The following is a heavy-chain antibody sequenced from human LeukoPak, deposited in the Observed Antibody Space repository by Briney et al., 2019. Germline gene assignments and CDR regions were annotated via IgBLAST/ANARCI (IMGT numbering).Heavy chain of an antibody. CDR2: IYSGGST. V-gene: IGHV3-53*01. CDR1: GFTVSSNY. CDR3: AKRQAYYDFWSGYPFDY. J-gene: IGHJ4*02. D-gene: IGHD3-3*01. Sequence: GGSLRLSCAASGFTVSSNYMSWVRQAPGKGLEWVSVIYSGGSTYYADSVKGRFTISRDKSKNMLYLQMNSLRAEDTAVYYCAKRQAYYDFWSGYPFDYWGQGTLVTVSS.